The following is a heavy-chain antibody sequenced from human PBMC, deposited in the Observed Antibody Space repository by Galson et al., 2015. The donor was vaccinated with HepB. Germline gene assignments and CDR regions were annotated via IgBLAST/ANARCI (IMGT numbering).Heavy chain of an antibody. D-gene: IGHD1-26*01. CDR1: GFTFSSYA. J-gene: IGHJ4*02. Sequence: SLRLSCAASGFTFSSYAMHWVRQAPGKGLEWVAVISYDGSNKYYADSVKGRFTISRDNSKNTLYLLMSSLRAEDTAVYYCVKDLYPRPDGATDYWGQGTLVTVSS. V-gene: IGHV3-30-3*01. CDR3: VKDLYPRPDGATDY. CDR2: ISYDGSNK.